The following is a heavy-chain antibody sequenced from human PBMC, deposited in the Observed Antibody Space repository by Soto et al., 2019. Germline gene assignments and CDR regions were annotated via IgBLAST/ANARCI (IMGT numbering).Heavy chain of an antibody. V-gene: IGHV3-23*01. CDR3: AKDMVSSTASDAFDI. Sequence: EVQLLESGGGLVQPGGSLRLSCSASGLTFSSYAMTWVRQAPGKGLEWFSGISGGGYSTDYADSVKGRFTSYRDNSKNTLYLQMNSLRVEDTAVYYCAKDMVSSTASDAFDIWGQGTMVTVSS. CDR2: ISGGGYST. CDR1: GLTFSSYA. J-gene: IGHJ3*02. D-gene: IGHD3-10*01.